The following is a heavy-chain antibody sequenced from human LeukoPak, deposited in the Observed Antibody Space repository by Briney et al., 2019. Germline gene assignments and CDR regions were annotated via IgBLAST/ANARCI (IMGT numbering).Heavy chain of an antibody. CDR3: ARGGGSPWYGEFDN. CDR1: GYIFGNYW. D-gene: IGHD6-13*01. CDR2: IYPGDSDT. J-gene: IGHJ4*02. Sequence: GESLKISCKASGYIFGNYWIGWVRERSGRGLEWMGIIYPGDSDTKYSPSFEGQVIISADKSLKTAYLEWSSLTASDSGIYFWARGGGSPWYGEFDNWGQGTLVTVSS. V-gene: IGHV5-51*01.